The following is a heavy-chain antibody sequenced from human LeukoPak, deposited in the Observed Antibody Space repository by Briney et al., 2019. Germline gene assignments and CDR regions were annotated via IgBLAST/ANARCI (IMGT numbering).Heavy chain of an antibody. CDR3: ASGEGVRSNYYEMAY. CDR2: IYYSGST. D-gene: IGHD3-22*01. CDR1: GGSISSSSYY. J-gene: IGHJ4*02. V-gene: IGHV4-39*07. Sequence: SETPSLTCTVSGGSISSSSYYWGWIRQPPGKGLEWIGSIYYSGSTYYNPSLKSRVTISVDTSKNQFSLKLSSVTAADTAVYYCASGEGVRSNYYEMAYWGQGTLVTVSS.